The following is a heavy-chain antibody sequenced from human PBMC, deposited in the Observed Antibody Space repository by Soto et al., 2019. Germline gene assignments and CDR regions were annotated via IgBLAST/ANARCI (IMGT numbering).Heavy chain of an antibody. V-gene: IGHV4-30-4*01. CDR2: IYYSGST. D-gene: IGHD5-12*01. J-gene: IGHJ5*02. CDR3: ARHIEKPEWFDP. CDR1: GGSISSGDYY. Sequence: SETLSLTCTVSGGSISSGDYYWSWIRQPPGKGLEWIGYIYYSGSTYYNPSLKSRVTISVDTSKNQFSLKLSSVTAADTAVYYCARHIEKPEWFDPWGQGTLVTVSS.